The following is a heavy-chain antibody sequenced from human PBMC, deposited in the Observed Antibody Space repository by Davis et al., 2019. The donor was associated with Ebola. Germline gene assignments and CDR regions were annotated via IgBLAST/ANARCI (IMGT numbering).Heavy chain of an antibody. V-gene: IGHV4-59*01. D-gene: IGHD7-27*01. J-gene: IGHJ4*02. CDR2: IYYSGST. CDR1: GGSISSYY. CDR3: ARGPSIWGFDY. Sequence: MPSETLSLTCTVSGGSISSYYWSWIRQPPGKGLEWIGYIYYSGSTNYNPSLKSRVTISVDTSKNQFSLKLSSVTAADTAVYYCARGPSIWGFDYWGQGTLVTVSS.